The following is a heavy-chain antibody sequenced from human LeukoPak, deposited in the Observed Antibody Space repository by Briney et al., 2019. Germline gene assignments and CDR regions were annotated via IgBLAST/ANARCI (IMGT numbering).Heavy chain of an antibody. V-gene: IGHV4-39*07. Sequence: PSETLSLTCTVSGGSISSSSYYWGWIRQPPGKGLEWIGEINHSGSTNYNPSLKSRVTISVDTSKNQFSLKLSSVTAADTAVYYCASPPITMVRGVITTTDYWGQGTLVTVSS. D-gene: IGHD3-10*01. CDR1: GGSISSSSYY. J-gene: IGHJ4*02. CDR3: ASPPITMVRGVITTTDY. CDR2: INHSGST.